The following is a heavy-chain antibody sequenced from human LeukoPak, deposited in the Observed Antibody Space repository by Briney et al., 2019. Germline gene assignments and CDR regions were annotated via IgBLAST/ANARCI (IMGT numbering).Heavy chain of an antibody. V-gene: IGHV3-30-3*01. CDR3: ARSVSGVWFFDY. Sequence: PGGSLRLSCAASGFPFTVYPTHWVRQAPGKGLEWVSVSSSDETYKFYADSVRGRFTISRDNSKNRLYLQMSDLRAEDTAVYFCARSVSGVWFFDYWGRGTLVTVSS. D-gene: IGHD6-19*01. J-gene: IGHJ4*02. CDR1: GFPFTVYP. CDR2: SSSDETYK.